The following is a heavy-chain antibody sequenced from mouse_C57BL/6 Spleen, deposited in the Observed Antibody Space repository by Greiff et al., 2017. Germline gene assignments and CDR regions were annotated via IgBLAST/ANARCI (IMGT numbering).Heavy chain of an antibody. CDR3: ARSLNYGYDEGAWFAY. V-gene: IGHV1-52*01. D-gene: IGHD2-2*01. CDR2: IDPSDSET. J-gene: IGHJ3*01. CDR1: GYTFTSYW. Sequence: VQLQQPGAELVRPGSSVKLSCKASGYTFTSYWMHWVKQRPIQGLEWIGNIDPSDSETHYNQKFKDKATLTVDKSSSTAYMQLSSLTSEDSAVYYCARSLNYGYDEGAWFAYWGQGTLVTVSA.